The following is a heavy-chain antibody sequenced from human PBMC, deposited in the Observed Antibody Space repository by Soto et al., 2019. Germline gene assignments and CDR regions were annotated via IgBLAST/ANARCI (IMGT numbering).Heavy chain of an antibody. V-gene: IGHV1-18*04. CDR1: GYTFISHG. CDR2: ISGKNGNT. CDR3: ARMSSSIVVVPDYGMDV. D-gene: IGHD2-2*01. J-gene: IGHJ6*02. Sequence: QVQLVQSGAEVKKPGASVKVSCKASGYTFISHGMSWVRQAPGQGLEWMGWISGKNGNTKFAQKFQGRVTLTTDTSTSTAYMEVRSLRTDDTAVYYCARMSSSIVVVPDYGMDVWGQGTTVTVSS.